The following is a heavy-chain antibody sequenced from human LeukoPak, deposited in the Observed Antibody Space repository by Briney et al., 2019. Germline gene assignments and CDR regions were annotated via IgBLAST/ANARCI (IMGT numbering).Heavy chain of an antibody. J-gene: IGHJ4*02. V-gene: IGHV3-23*01. CDR3: ATSEYDYVWGSYRPRGYY. Sequence: GGSLRLSCGASGFTFSSYGMSWVRQAPGKGLEWVSGISGSGGRTYYADSVKGRFTISRDNAKNSLYLQMNSLRAEDTAVYYCATSEYDYVWGSYRPRGYYWGQGTLVTVSS. CDR2: ISGSGGRT. CDR1: GFTFSSYG. D-gene: IGHD3-16*02.